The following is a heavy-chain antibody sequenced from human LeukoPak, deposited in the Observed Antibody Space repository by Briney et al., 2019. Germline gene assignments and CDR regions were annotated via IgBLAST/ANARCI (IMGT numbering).Heavy chain of an antibody. CDR3: ASTFLTGYSSSWLDAFDI. J-gene: IGHJ3*02. Sequence: SETLSFTCTVSGGSISSSSYYWGWIRQPPGKGLEWIGSIYYSGSTYYNPSLKSRVTISVDTSKNQFSLKLSSVTAADTAVYYCASTFLTGYSSSWLDAFDIWGQGTMVTVSS. CDR2: IYYSGST. D-gene: IGHD6-13*01. CDR1: GGSISSSSYY. V-gene: IGHV4-39*01.